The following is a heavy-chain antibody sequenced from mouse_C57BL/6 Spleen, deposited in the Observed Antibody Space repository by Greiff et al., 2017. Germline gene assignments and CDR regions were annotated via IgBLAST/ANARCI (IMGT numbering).Heavy chain of an antibody. V-gene: IGHV1-55*01. J-gene: IGHJ4*01. CDR1: GYTFTSYW. Sequence: QVQLQQPGAELVKPGASVKMSCKASGYTFTSYWITWVKQRPGQGLEWIGDIYPGSGSTNYNEKFKSKATLTVDTSSSTAYMQLSSLTSEDSAVYDCARENYYGSSPYYAMGDWGQGTTVTVAS. CDR3: ARENYYGSSPYYAMGD. CDR2: IYPGSGST. D-gene: IGHD1-1*01.